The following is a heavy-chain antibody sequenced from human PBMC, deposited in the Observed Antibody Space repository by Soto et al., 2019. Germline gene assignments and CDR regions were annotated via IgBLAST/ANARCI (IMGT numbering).Heavy chain of an antibody. CDR2: ISDGGGSTI. CDR3: ARPSYYYDSSGYIIDY. D-gene: IGHD3-22*01. J-gene: IGHJ4*02. CDR1: GFSFSSYA. V-gene: IGHV3-48*03. Sequence: VGSLRLSCAASGFSFSSYAMSWVRQAPGKGLEWVSSISDGGGSTIYYADSVKGRFTISRDNAKNSLYLQMNSLRAEDTAVYYCARPSYYYDSSGYIIDYWGQGTLVTVSS.